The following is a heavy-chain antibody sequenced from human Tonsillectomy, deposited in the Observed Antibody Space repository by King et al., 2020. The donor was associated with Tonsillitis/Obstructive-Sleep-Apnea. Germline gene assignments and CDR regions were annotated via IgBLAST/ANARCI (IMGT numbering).Heavy chain of an antibody. CDR3: AGGGRYASDAFDI. J-gene: IGHJ3*02. V-gene: IGHV4-34*01. D-gene: IGHD3-16*02. Sequence: VQLQQWGAGLLKPSETLSLTCAVYGGSFSGYYWSWIRQPPGKGLEWIGEINHSGSTNYNPSLKSRVTISVDTSKNQFSLKLSSVTAADTAVYYCAGGGRYASDAFDIWGQGTMVTVSS. CDR2: INHSGST. CDR1: GGSFSGYY.